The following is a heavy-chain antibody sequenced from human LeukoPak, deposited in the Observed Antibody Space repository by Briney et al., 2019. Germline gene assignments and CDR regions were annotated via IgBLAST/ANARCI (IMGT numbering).Heavy chain of an antibody. V-gene: IGHV4-59*12. CDR3: ARDSARGVLNPTSFDY. J-gene: IGHJ4*02. D-gene: IGHD3-10*01. Sequence: SETLSLTCTVSGGSISSYYWSWIRQPPGKGLEWIGYIYYSGSTNYNPSLKSRVTTSVDTSKNQFSLKLSSVTAADTAVYYCARDSARGVLNPTSFDYWGQGTLVTVSS. CDR1: GGSISSYY. CDR2: IYYSGST.